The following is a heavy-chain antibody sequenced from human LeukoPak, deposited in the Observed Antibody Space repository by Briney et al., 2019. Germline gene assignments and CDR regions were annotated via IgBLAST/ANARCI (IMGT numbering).Heavy chain of an antibody. CDR2: INPRDGYT. J-gene: IGHJ4*02. CDR1: GYSFTDYY. V-gene: IGHV1-46*01. Sequence: ASVKVSCKASGYSFTDYYIHWVRKAPGQGLEWMGIINPRDGYTNYAQKFQGRVTMTRGMATSTIYMQLSSLRSEDTAMYYCARLIAARGIEYWGQGILVTVSS. D-gene: IGHD6-6*01. CDR3: ARLIAARGIEY.